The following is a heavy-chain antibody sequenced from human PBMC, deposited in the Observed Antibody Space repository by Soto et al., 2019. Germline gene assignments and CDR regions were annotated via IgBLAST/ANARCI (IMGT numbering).Heavy chain of an antibody. D-gene: IGHD2-2*01. CDR2: ISSNSGYI. V-gene: IGHV3-21*01. J-gene: IGHJ6*02. CDR1: GFTFSSYS. Sequence: GGSLRLSCAASGFTFSSYSMNWVRQAPGKGLEWVSSISSNSGYIYYADSVKGRFTISRDNAKNSLYLQMNSLRADDTAAYFCARGEVVGQPAIGDPMDVWGQGTTVTVSS. CDR3: ARGEVVGQPAIGDPMDV.